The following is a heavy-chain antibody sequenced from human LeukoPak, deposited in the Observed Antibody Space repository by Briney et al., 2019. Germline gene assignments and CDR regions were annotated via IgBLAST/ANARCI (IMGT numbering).Heavy chain of an antibody. V-gene: IGHV4-59*01. D-gene: IGHD2-15*01. J-gene: IGHJ3*02. CDR3: ARDREVDNAFEI. Sequence: SETLSLTCTVSGGSISSYYWSWIRQPPGKGREWMGYIYYSGSTNSKPSLKSRVTISVDTSKNPFSLKLSSVTAADTAVYYCARDREVDNAFEIWGQGTMVTISS. CDR1: GGSISSYY. CDR2: IYYSGST.